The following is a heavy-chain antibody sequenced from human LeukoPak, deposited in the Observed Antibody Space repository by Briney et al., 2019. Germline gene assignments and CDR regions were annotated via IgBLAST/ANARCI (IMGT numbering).Heavy chain of an antibody. J-gene: IGHJ3*02. CDR3: ARVRCSGGSCYPDAFDI. CDR1: GGSISSGGYS. V-gene: IGHV4-30-2*01. D-gene: IGHD2-15*01. Sequence: SQTLSLTCAVSGGSISSGGYSWSWIRQPPGQGLEWIGYIYHSGSTYYSPSLKSRVTISVDRSKNQFSLKLSSVTAADTAVYYCARVRCSGGSCYPDAFDIWGQGTMVTVSS. CDR2: IYHSGST.